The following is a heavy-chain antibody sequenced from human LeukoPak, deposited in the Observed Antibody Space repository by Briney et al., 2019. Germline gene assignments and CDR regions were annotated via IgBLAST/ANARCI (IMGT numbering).Heavy chain of an antibody. V-gene: IGHV4-59*01. J-gene: IGHJ4*02. CDR1: GGSISSYY. Sequence: SETLSLTCTVSGGSISSYYWSWIRQSPGKGLEWIGYIHFSGNTNYNPSLKSRVTISSDTSKNQFSLKLSSVTAADTAVYYCARAFWSGPLDYWGQGTLVTVSS. CDR2: IHFSGNT. CDR3: ARAFWSGPLDY. D-gene: IGHD3-3*01.